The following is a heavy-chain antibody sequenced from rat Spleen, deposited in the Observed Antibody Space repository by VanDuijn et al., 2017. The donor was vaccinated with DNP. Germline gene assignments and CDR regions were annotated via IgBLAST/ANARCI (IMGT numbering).Heavy chain of an antibody. CDR1: GFIFSNYW. CDR2: ISNTGDNT. J-gene: IGHJ2*01. CDR3: AGRPPPPRGPFDS. D-gene: IGHD1-4*01. Sequence: EVQLVESGGGPVQPGRSLKLSCVASGFIFSNYWMTWIRQAPGKGLEWVASISNTGDNTYYSDSVKGRFSLSRDNAKSTLYLQMDSLRSEDTATYYWAGRPPPPRGPFDSWGQGIMVTVSS. V-gene: IGHV5-31*01.